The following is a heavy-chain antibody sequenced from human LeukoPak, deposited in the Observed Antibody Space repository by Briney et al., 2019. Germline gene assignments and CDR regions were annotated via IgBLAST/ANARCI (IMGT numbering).Heavy chain of an antibody. J-gene: IGHJ3*02. CDR2: ISAYNGNT. CDR3: ARRTTVVTPYAFDI. CDR1: GYTFTSYG. Sequence: ASVKVSRKASGYTFTSYGISWVRQAPGQGLEWMGWISAYNGNTNYAQKLQGRVTMTTDTSTSTAYMELRSLRSDDTAVYYCARRTTVVTPYAFDIWGQGTMVTVSS. V-gene: IGHV1-18*01. D-gene: IGHD4-23*01.